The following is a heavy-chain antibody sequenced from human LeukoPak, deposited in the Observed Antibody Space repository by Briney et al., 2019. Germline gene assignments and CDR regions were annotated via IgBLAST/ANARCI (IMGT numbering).Heavy chain of an antibody. Sequence: GESLKISSKSSGYSFPNYWIGWVRQMPGKGLEWMGIIFPGNSDVKYSPSFQGQVSISADKSITTAYLQWSSLKASDTAMYYCARHLALAGSYYEMDVWAQGTTVTVSS. CDR2: IFPGNSDV. V-gene: IGHV5-51*01. CDR3: ARHLALAGSYYEMDV. J-gene: IGHJ6*02. CDR1: GYSFPNYW. D-gene: IGHD6-19*01.